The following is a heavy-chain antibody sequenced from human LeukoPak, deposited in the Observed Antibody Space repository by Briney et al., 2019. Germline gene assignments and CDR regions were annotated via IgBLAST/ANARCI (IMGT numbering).Heavy chain of an antibody. CDR3: AATYDFWSGYYGMDV. D-gene: IGHD3-3*01. Sequence: SVKVSCKASGFTFTSSAMQWVRQARGQRLEWIGWIVVGSGNTNYAQKFQERVTITRDMSTSTACMELSSLRSEDTAVYYCAATYDFWSGYYGMDVWGQGTTVTVSS. V-gene: IGHV1-58*02. CDR2: IVVGSGNT. CDR1: GFTFTSSA. J-gene: IGHJ6*02.